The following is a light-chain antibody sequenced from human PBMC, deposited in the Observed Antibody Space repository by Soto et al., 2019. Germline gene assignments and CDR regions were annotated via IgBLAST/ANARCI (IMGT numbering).Light chain of an antibody. CDR2: DAS. CDR3: QEYDAPPPIT. Sequence: IVLTQSPDTLSSSPGERATLSCRASQSIRSGRLAWYQQKPGQAPRLVIFDASYRASGIPVRFSGSGSGTDFTLTITRLEPEDFAVYYCQEYDAPPPITFGLGTRLEIK. V-gene: IGKV3-20*01. CDR1: QSIRSGR. J-gene: IGKJ5*01.